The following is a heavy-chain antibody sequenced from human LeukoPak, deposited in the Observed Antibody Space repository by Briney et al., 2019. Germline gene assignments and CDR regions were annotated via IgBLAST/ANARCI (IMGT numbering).Heavy chain of an antibody. V-gene: IGHV3-23*01. J-gene: IGHJ6*03. Sequence: GGSLRLSCAASGFTFTTYWMHWVRQAPGKGLEWVSIIGYRGGSIYYAHSVQGRFTISRDNSKNTLSLQMDGLRPEDTAVYYCAKSWGYTRPYYNYMDVWGKGTTVTVSS. D-gene: IGHD3-16*02. CDR2: IGYRGGSI. CDR1: GFTFTTYW. CDR3: AKSWGYTRPYYNYMDV.